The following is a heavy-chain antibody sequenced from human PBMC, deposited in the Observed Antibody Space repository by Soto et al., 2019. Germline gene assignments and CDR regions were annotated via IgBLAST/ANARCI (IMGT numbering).Heavy chain of an antibody. V-gene: IGHV3-23*01. CDR1: GFSFSSFA. Sequence: EVQLLESGGGLVQAGGSLRLSCAASGFSFSSFALSWVRQAPGMGLEWVSAISGSGGDTDYADSVKGRFTVSRDNSKNTLYLQINSLRAEDTAVYYCAGPGYSSQDYWGQGTLVTVSS. J-gene: IGHJ4*02. CDR3: AGPGYSSQDY. D-gene: IGHD5-18*01. CDR2: ISGSGGDT.